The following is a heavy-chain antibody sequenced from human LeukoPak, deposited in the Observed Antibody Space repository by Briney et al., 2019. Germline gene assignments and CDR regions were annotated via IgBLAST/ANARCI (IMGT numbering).Heavy chain of an antibody. J-gene: IGHJ4*02. CDR3: ASPRSIAVAGTWVGYFDY. Sequence: ASVKVSSKASGGPFLSYAISCVRQPPGQGLEWMGRIIPIFGTANYSQKFQGRVTITTDESTSTAYMELSSLRSEDTAVYYGASPRSIAVAGTWVGYFDYWGQGTLVTVSS. D-gene: IGHD6-19*01. CDR2: IIPIFGTA. V-gene: IGHV1-69*05. CDR1: GGPFLSYA.